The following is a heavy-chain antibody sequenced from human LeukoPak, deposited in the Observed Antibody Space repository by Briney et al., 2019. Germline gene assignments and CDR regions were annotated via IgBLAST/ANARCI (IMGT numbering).Heavy chain of an antibody. CDR3: TAQRGFGHRYFDL. CDR1: GVSISSTSYY. Sequence: SETLSLTCTVSGVSISSTSYYCGCIRQPPGKGLEWIGNIYYSGSTSYNPSLKSRLTISVDTSKNQFSLKLSSVTAADTAVYYCTAQRGFGHRYFDLWGRGTLVTVSS. CDR2: IYYSGST. J-gene: IGHJ2*01. V-gene: IGHV4-39*01. D-gene: IGHD2-21*02.